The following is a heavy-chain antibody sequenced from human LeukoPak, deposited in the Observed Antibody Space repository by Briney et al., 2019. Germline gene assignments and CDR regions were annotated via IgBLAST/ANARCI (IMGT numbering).Heavy chain of an antibody. V-gene: IGHV1-8*01. D-gene: IGHD6-13*01. J-gene: IGHJ4*02. CDR3: ARGSGGYSSSWYSPDVY. CDR1: GYTLTRYD. CDR2: MNPNRGTT. Sequence: GASVEVLCKASGYTLTRYDIHWVRQATGQGLEWMGWMNPNRGTTGYEQKFQVRGTMTRNTSISTAYVELSSLRSEGTAVHYCARGSGGYSSSWYSPDVYWGEGTLVTVSS.